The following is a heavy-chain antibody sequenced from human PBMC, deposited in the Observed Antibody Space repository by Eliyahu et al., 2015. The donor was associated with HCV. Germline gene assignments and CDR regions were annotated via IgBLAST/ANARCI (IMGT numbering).Heavy chain of an antibody. CDR2: IYSGATRT. J-gene: IGHJ4*01. D-gene: IGHD5-12*01. Sequence: EVQLLESGGGLVQPGGSLRLSCAASGFTFSSYAMSWVRQAPGKGLEWVSLIYSGATRTYYADSVKGRFIIFRDNSKNTLYMQMNSLRAEDTAVYYCAKGYEYFDYWGHGTLVTVSS. CDR1: GFTFSSYA. CDR3: AKGYEYFDY. V-gene: IGHV3-23*03.